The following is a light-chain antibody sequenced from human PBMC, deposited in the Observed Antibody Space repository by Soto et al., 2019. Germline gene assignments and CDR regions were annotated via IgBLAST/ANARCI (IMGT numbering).Light chain of an antibody. CDR2: AAS. V-gene: IGKV1-39*01. CDR3: QQTYSIPRT. Sequence: DIQMTQYPASLSASVRDRVTITCRASQSISYFLHWYQKKPGTAPKLLIYAASSLQSGVPSRFSGSGSGTDFTLTISILQPEDFATYYCQQTYSIPRTLGPGTKVDIK. J-gene: IGKJ1*01. CDR1: QSISYF.